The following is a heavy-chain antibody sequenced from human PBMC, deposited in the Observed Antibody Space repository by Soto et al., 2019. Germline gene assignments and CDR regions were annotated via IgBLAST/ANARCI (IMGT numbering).Heavy chain of an antibody. CDR2: ISSNGGTT. CDR3: VRRVSGNYDY. V-gene: IGHV3-64*01. CDR1: GFTFSSYD. D-gene: IGHD1-7*01. Sequence: EVQLAESGGGMVQPGGSLRLSCVASGFTFSSYDMHWVRQAPGKGLEYVSSISSNGGTTYYGNSVKGRFTISRDNSKNTLYLQMGSRSAEDMAVYYCVRRVSGNYDYWGQGTLVTVSS. J-gene: IGHJ4*02.